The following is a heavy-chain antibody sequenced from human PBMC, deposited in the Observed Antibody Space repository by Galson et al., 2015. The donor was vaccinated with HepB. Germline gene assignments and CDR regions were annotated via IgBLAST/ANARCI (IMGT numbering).Heavy chain of an antibody. CDR1: GGTFSSYA. Sequence: SVKVSCKASGGTFSSYAISWVRQAPGQGLEWMGGIIPILGIANYAQKFQGRVTITADKSTSTAYMELSSLRSEDTAVYYCASTPRVGAHYVYWGQGTLVTVSS. CDR3: ASTPRVGAHYVY. CDR2: IIPILGIA. V-gene: IGHV1-69*10. J-gene: IGHJ4*02. D-gene: IGHD1-26*01.